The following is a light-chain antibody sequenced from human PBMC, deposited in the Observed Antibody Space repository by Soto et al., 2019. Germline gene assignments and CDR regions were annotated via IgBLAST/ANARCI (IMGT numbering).Light chain of an antibody. CDR2: ANS. CDR3: QSYDTSLSVV. V-gene: IGLV1-40*01. J-gene: IGLJ2*01. Sequence: QSVLTQPPSVSGAPGQRVTISCTGSSSNIGAGYDVHWYQQLPGTAPKLLIYANSNRPSGVPDRFSGSKSGTSASLAITGLQAEDEAHYSCQSYDTSLSVVFGGGTKLTVL. CDR1: SSNIGAGYD.